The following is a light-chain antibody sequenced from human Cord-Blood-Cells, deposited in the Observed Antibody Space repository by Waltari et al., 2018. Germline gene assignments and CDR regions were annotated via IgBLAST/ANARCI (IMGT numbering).Light chain of an antibody. CDR1: QSISNS. V-gene: IGKV1-NL1*01. J-gene: IGKJ4*01. CDR2: AAS. CDR3: QQYYSTPLT. Sequence: DIQMTQSPSSLSASVGDRVTITCRASQSISNSLAWYQQKPGKAPKLLLYAASRLESGVPSRFSGSGSGTDYTLTISRLQPEDFATYYCQQYYSTPLTVGGGTKVEIK.